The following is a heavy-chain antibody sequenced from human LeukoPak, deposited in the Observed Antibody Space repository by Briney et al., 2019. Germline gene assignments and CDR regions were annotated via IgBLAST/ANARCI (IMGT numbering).Heavy chain of an antibody. CDR2: IYHTGIT. J-gene: IGHJ3*02. D-gene: IGHD6-6*01. Sequence: PSETLSLTCLVSGDSISSSNYWGWIRQPPGKGLEWIGSIYHTGITYYNPSLKSRVTMSVDTSKNQFSLKLSSVTAADTAAYYCARELAHSSSSFLPPHAFDIWGQGTMVTVSS. CDR1: GDSISSSNY. CDR3: ARELAHSSSSFLPPHAFDI. V-gene: IGHV4-38-2*02.